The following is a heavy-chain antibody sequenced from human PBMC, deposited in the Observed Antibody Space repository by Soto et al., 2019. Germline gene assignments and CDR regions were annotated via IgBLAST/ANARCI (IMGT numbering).Heavy chain of an antibody. CDR1: GYNFAGYW. V-gene: IGHV5-51*01. CDR3: ARQAGPKSRAYDFWSGYPYYGMDV. D-gene: IGHD3-3*01. Sequence: GESLKISCKGSGYNFAGYWIAWVRQMPGKGLELMGIIYPSDSDTRYRPSFQGQVTISADKSISTAYLQWSSLKASDTAMYYCARQAGPKSRAYDFWSGYPYYGMDVWGQGTTVTVSS. J-gene: IGHJ6*02. CDR2: IYPSDSDT.